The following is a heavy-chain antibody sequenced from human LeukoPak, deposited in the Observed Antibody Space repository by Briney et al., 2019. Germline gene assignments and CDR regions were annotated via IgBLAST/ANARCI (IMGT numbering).Heavy chain of an antibody. J-gene: IGHJ6*03. Sequence: ASVKVSCKASGYTFTGYYMHWVRQAPGQGLEWMGWMNPNSGNTGYAQKFQGRVTMTRNTSISTAYMELSSLRSEDTAVYYCARGVGSGSYYNVGYYYYYYMDVWGKGTTVTISS. CDR2: MNPNSGNT. CDR1: GYTFTGYY. CDR3: ARGVGSGSYYNVGYYYYYYMDV. D-gene: IGHD3-10*01. V-gene: IGHV1-8*02.